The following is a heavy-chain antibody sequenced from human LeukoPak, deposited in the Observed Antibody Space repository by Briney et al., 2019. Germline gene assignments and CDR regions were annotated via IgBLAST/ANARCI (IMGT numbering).Heavy chain of an antibody. J-gene: IGHJ4*02. D-gene: IGHD3-22*01. Sequence: GGSLRLSCAASGFTFSSYWMSWVRQAPGKGLEWVATIKQDGSEKDFVDSVKGRFTISRDNAKNSLYLQMNSLRAEDTALYYCARVGYYYHYWGQGTLVSVSS. CDR1: GFTFSSYW. CDR2: IKQDGSEK. V-gene: IGHV3-7*01. CDR3: ARVGYYYHY.